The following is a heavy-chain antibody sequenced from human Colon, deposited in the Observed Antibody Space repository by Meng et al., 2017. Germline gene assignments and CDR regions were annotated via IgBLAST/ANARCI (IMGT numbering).Heavy chain of an antibody. D-gene: IGHD3-9*01. CDR1: SGSISSSNW. J-gene: IGHJ4*02. V-gene: IGHV4-4*02. CDR3: VRQGMTSYSWGY. CDR2: ISQSGTT. Sequence: QRQESGPGLVKPSGTLSLTGAVSSGSISSSNWWSWVRQPPGKGLEWIGEISQSGTTYYNPSLKSRVTITGDWSKNQFSLNLNSVTAADTALYYCVRQGMTSYSWGYWGQGTLVTVSS.